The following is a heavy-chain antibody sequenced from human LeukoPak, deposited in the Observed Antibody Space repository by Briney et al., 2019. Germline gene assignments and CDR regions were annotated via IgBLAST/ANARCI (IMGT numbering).Heavy chain of an antibody. CDR2: ISSSSSTI. D-gene: IGHD3-16*01. J-gene: IGHJ3*02. CDR3: ARDEVGGGVAFDI. V-gene: IGHV3-48*01. CDR1: GFTFSSYS. Sequence: GGSLRLSCAASGFTFSSYSMNWVRQAPGKGLEWVSYISSSSSTIYYADSVKGRFTISRDNAKNSLYLQMNSLRAEDTAVYYCARDEVGGGVAFDIWGRGTMVTVSS.